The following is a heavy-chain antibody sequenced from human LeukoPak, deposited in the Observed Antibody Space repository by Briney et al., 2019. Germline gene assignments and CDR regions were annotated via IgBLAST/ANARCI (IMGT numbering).Heavy chain of an antibody. V-gene: IGHV3-23*01. CDR2: ISGSGGST. Sequence: GGSLRLSCAASGFTFSSYAMSWVRQAPGKGLEWVSAISGSGGSTYYADSVKGRFTISRDNSKNTLYLQMSSLRAEDTAVYYCAKSGHGSGWYLSWFDPWGQGTLVTVSS. J-gene: IGHJ5*02. D-gene: IGHD6-19*01. CDR3: AKSGHGSGWYLSWFDP. CDR1: GFTFSSYA.